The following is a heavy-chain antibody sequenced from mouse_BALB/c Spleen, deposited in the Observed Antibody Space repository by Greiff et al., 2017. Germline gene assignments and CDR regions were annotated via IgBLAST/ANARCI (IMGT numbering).Heavy chain of an antibody. Sequence: EVQLVESGGGLVKPGGSLKLSCAASGFTFSSYTMSWVRQTPEKRLEWVATISSGGGNTYYPDSVKGRFTISRDNAKNNLYLQMSSLRSEDTALYYCARYRGSSYRVDWYFDVWGAGTTVTVSS. D-gene: IGHD1-1*01. V-gene: IGHV5-9*03. CDR2: ISSGGGNT. CDR1: GFTFSSYT. CDR3: ARYRGSSYRVDWYFDV. J-gene: IGHJ1*01.